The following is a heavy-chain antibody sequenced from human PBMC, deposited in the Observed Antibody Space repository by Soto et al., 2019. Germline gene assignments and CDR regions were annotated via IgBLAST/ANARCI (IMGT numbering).Heavy chain of an antibody. CDR3: ARAHRYCSGGSCYSYNWFDP. J-gene: IGHJ5*02. CDR2: INAGNGNT. V-gene: IGHV1-3*01. D-gene: IGHD2-15*01. CDR1: GYTFTSYA. Sequence: ASVKVSCKASGYTFTSYAMHWVRQAPGQRLEWMGWINAGNGNTKYSQKFQGRVTITRDTSASTAYMELSSLRSEDTAVYYCARAHRYCSGGSCYSYNWFDPWGQGTLVTVSS.